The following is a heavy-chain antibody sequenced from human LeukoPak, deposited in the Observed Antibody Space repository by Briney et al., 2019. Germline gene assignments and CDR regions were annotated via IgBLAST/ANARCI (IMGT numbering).Heavy chain of an antibody. V-gene: IGHV3-15*01. D-gene: IGHD3-3*01. CDR1: GFTFSSAW. CDR3: TTYARGSWSGYYTGDAFDI. CDR2: IKSKTDGGTT. J-gene: IGHJ3*02. Sequence: GGSLRLSCAASGFTFSSAWMSWVRQAPGKGLEWVGRIKSKTDGGTTDYAAPVKGRFTISRDDSKNTLYLQMNSLKTEDTAVYYCTTYARGSWSGYYTGDAFDIWGQGTMVTVSS.